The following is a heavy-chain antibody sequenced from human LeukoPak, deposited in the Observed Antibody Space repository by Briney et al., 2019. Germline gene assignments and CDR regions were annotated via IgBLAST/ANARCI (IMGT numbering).Heavy chain of an antibody. D-gene: IGHD6-13*01. CDR2: ISAYNGDT. J-gene: IGHJ4*02. CDR3: ARIGEQHLVYYLDY. CDR1: GGTFSNYG. Sequence: ASVKVSCKASGGTFSNYGISWVRQAPGQGLEWMAWISAYNGDTNYAQKLQARVTLTTDTSTSTAYMELRSLRSDDTAVYYCARIGEQHLVYYLDYWGQGTLVTVSS. V-gene: IGHV1-18*01.